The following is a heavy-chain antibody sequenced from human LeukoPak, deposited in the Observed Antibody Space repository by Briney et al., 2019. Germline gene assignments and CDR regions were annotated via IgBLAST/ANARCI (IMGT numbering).Heavy chain of an antibody. CDR2: INPNSGGT. Sequence: GASVSVSCRASGYTFTGYYMHWVRQAPGQGLEWMGWINPNSGGTNYAQKFQGRVTMTRDTSISTAYMELSRLRSDDTAVYYCARVIDFWSGDDYWGQGTLVTVSS. V-gene: IGHV1-2*02. D-gene: IGHD3-3*01. CDR1: GYTFTGYY. CDR3: ARVIDFWSGDDY. J-gene: IGHJ4*02.